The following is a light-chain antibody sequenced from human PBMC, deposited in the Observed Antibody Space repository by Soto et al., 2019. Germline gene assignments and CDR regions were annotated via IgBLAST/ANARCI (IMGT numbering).Light chain of an antibody. CDR1: SSNIGSHY. Sequence: QSVLTQPPSASGTPGQSLTISCAGSSSNIGSHYVYWYQHLPGTAPKLLIFRDGQRPSGVPDRFFGSKSGTSASLTISGLQAEDEANYYCTSYTPGGAFVVFGGGTKLTVL. V-gene: IGLV1-47*01. J-gene: IGLJ2*01. CDR3: TSYTPGGAFVV. CDR2: RDG.